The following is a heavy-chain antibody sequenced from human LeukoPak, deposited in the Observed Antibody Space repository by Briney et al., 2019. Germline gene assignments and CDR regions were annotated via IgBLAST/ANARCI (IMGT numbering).Heavy chain of an antibody. Sequence: ASVKVSCKVSGYTLTELSMHWVRQAPVKGLEWMGGFDPEDGETIYAQKFQGRATMTEDTSTDTAYMELSSLRSEDTAVYYCATVQLGIAVAGFDAFDIWGQGRMVTVSS. CDR2: FDPEDGET. CDR1: GYTLTELS. J-gene: IGHJ3*02. CDR3: ATVQLGIAVAGFDAFDI. V-gene: IGHV1-24*01. D-gene: IGHD6-19*01.